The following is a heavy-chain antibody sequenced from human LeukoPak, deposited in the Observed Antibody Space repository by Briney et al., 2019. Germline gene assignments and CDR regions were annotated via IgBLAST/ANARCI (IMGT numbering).Heavy chain of an antibody. CDR1: GFTFSSYA. CDR2: ISGSGGST. J-gene: IGHJ4*02. CDR3: VRSAFHAGSGNYYDY. D-gene: IGHD3-22*01. V-gene: IGHV3-23*01. Sequence: GGSLRLSCAASGFTFSSYAMSWVRQAPGKGLEWVSAISGSGGSTYYADSVKGRFTISRDNAENTLYLQMNSLRVEDTAVYYCVRSAFHAGSGNYYDYWGQGTLVTVSS.